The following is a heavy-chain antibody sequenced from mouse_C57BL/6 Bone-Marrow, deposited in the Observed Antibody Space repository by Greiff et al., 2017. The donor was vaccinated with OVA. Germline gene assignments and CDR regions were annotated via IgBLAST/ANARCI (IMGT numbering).Heavy chain of an antibody. D-gene: IGHD1-1*01. V-gene: IGHV5-6*01. CDR3: ARHPIYYYDSDY. CDR2: ISSGGSYT. Sequence: EVKVVESGGDLVKPGGSLKLSCAASGFTFSSYGMSWVRQTPDKRLEWVATISSGGSYTYYPDSVKGRFTISRDNAKNTPYLQNSSLKSEETAMDGCARHPIYYYDSDYWGRGTTLSVSS. CDR1: GFTFSSYG. J-gene: IGHJ2*01.